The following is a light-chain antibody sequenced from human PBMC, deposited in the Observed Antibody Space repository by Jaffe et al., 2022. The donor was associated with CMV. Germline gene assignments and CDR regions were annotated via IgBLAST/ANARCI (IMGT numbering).Light chain of an antibody. CDR1: TFRTSF. CDR2: GDN. Sequence: SSQLTQDPAVSVALGQTVRITCQGDTFRTSFASWYQQKPGQAPILIISGDNKRPSGIPDRFSGSTSGDTSSLTITGAQAEDEADYYCDFPDRSEIHLFGAGTKLTVL. J-gene: IGLJ2*01. CDR3: DFPDRSEIHL. V-gene: IGLV3-19*01.